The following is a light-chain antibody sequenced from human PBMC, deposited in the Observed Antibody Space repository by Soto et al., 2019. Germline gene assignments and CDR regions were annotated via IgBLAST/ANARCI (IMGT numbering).Light chain of an antibody. V-gene: IGLV2-14*01. J-gene: IGLJ1*01. Sequence: QSVLTQPASVSGSPGQSITISCTGSSSDVGGYTYVSWYQQHPGKAPKLMIYDVSTRPSGVSNRFSGSKSGNTASLTISGLQAEDGADYYCSSYTSSSLYVFGTGTKVTVL. CDR2: DVS. CDR1: SSDVGGYTY. CDR3: SSYTSSSLYV.